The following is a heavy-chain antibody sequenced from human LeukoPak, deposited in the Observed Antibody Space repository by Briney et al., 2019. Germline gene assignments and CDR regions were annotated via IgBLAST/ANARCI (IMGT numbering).Heavy chain of an antibody. D-gene: IGHD2-15*01. CDR2: ISAYNGNT. J-gene: IGHJ5*02. Sequence: ASVKVSCKASGYTFTSYGISWVRQAPGQGLEWMGWISAYNGNTNYAQKLQGRVTMTTDTSTSTAYMELRSLRSDDTAVYYCARVEIVAAPSDNRFDPWGQGTLVTVSS. V-gene: IGHV1-18*01. CDR1: GYTFTSYG. CDR3: ARVEIVAAPSDNRFDP.